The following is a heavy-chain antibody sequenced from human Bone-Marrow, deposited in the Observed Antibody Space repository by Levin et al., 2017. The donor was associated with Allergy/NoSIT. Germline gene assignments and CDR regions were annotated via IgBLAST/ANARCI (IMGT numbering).Heavy chain of an antibody. CDR2: ISHDGSKK. Sequence: GEFLKISCAASGFIFSNYAMYWVRQIPGKGLEWVAVISHDGSKKYYADSVKGRFTISRDNSKNTFYLQMNSLRAEDTAVFYCARDRLQWLVGDYFDYWGQGTLITVSS. J-gene: IGHJ4*02. CDR1: GFIFSNYA. CDR3: ARDRLQWLVGDYFDY. V-gene: IGHV3-30*14. D-gene: IGHD6-19*01.